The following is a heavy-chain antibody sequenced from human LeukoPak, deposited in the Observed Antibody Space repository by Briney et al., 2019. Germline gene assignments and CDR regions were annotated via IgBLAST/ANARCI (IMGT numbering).Heavy chain of an antibody. CDR2: IKGDGSHT. J-gene: IGHJ5*01. CDR1: GFTFSNYW. Sequence: GGFLRLSCAASGFTFSNYWMHWVRQAPGKGLVWVSRIKGDGSHTIYADSVKGRFTISRDNAKNTLYLQMKSLRAEDTAVYYCVRDWDHFDFDSWGLGTLVTVSS. D-gene: IGHD3-9*01. CDR3: VRDWDHFDFDS. V-gene: IGHV3-74*01.